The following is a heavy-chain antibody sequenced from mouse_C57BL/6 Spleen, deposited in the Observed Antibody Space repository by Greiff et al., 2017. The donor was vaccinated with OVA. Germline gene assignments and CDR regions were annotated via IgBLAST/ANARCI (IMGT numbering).Heavy chain of an antibody. J-gene: IGHJ4*01. CDR1: GYSFTDYN. CDR3: ARQLLLRPYAMDD. Sequence: VQLQQSGPELVKPGASVKISCKASGYSFTDYNMNWVKQSNGTSLEWIGVINPNYGTTSYNPKFKGTATLTVDQSSSTAYMHLNSLTSEDSAVYYCARQLLLRPYAMDDWGQGTSVTVSS. V-gene: IGHV1-39*01. CDR2: INPNYGTT. D-gene: IGHD1-1*01.